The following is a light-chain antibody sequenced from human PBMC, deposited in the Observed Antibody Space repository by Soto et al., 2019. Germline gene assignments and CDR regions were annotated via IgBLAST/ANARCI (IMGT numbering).Light chain of an antibody. Sequence: QSALTQPASVSGSPGQSITISCTGTSSDVVSYNLVSWYQQHPGKAPDLMIYEGSKRPSGVSHRFSGSKSGNTASLTISGLQAEDEADYYCCSFAGSSTLVFGGGTKLTVL. V-gene: IGLV2-23*01. CDR2: EGS. CDR3: CSFAGSSTLV. CDR1: SSDVVSYNL. J-gene: IGLJ2*01.